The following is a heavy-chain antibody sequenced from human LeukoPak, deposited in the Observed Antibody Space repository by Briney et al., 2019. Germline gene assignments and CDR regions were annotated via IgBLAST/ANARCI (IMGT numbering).Heavy chain of an antibody. Sequence: GGSLRLSCAASGFTVSSNYMSWVRQAPGKGLEWVSVICSGGGTYYADSVKGRFTISRDNSKNTLYLQMNSLRAEDTAVYYCATIVPDVVATLTFDYWGQGTLVTVSS. CDR1: GFTVSSNY. D-gene: IGHD2-15*01. CDR2: ICSGGGT. J-gene: IGHJ4*02. CDR3: ATIVPDVVATLTFDY. V-gene: IGHV3-66*01.